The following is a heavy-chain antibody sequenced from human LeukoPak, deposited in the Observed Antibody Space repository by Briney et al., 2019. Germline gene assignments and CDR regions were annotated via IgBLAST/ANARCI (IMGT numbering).Heavy chain of an antibody. CDR3: TGNYYGSGSYADFDY. V-gene: IGHV3-73*01. J-gene: IGHJ4*02. CDR2: IRSTANGYAT. CDR1: GITFNSYT. D-gene: IGHD3-10*01. Sequence: GGSLRLSCAASGITFNSYTMNWVRQASGKGLEWVGRIRSTANGYATAYAASVKGRFTISRDDSKNTAYLQMDSLKTEDTAVYYCTGNYYGSGSYADFDYWGQGTLVTVSS.